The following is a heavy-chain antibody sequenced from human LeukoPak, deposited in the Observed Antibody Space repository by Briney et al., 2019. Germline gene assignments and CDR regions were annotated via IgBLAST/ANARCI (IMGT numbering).Heavy chain of an antibody. CDR2: ISGSGGST. Sequence: GGSLRLSCPASGFTFSSYAMSWVRQAPGKGLEWVSSISGSGGSTYYADSVKGRFTISRDNSKNTLYLQMNSLRAEDTAVYYCAKTRPLDSSSWSHGDYWGQGTLVTVSS. CDR1: GFTFSSYA. CDR3: AKTRPLDSSSWSHGDY. J-gene: IGHJ4*02. D-gene: IGHD6-13*01. V-gene: IGHV3-23*01.